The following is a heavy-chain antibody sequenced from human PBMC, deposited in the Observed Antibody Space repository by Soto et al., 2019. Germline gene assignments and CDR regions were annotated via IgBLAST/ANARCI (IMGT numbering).Heavy chain of an antibody. CDR1: GGSLSGYY. V-gene: IGHV4-34*02. D-gene: IGHD6-6*01. CDR2: VDLSGST. J-gene: IGHJ4*02. CDR3: ARGTIAARLAN. Sequence: QVQLQQWGAGLLKPSETLSLTCAVYGGSLSGYYWSWIRQSPEKGLEWIGEVDLSGSTTYDPSLKRRVTIALDTSKSQLSLRLTSVTAADTAVYYCARGTIAARLANWGQGTLVTVSS.